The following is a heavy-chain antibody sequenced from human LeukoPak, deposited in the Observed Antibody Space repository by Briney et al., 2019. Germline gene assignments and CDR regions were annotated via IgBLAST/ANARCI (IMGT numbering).Heavy chain of an antibody. Sequence: PGRSLRLSCAASGFTFSSYGMHWVRQAPGKGLEWVAVIWYDGSNKYYADSVKGRFTISRDNSKNTLYLQMNSLSADDTAVYYCARDALVLSHFIDYWGQGTLVTVSS. J-gene: IGHJ4*02. V-gene: IGHV3-33*01. CDR3: ARDALVLSHFIDY. D-gene: IGHD6-6*01. CDR2: IWYDGSNK. CDR1: GFTFSSYG.